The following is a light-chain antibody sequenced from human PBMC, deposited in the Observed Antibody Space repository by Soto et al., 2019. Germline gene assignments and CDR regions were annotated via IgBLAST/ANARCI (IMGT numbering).Light chain of an antibody. CDR2: DAS. V-gene: IGKV1-5*01. J-gene: IGKJ1*01. Sequence: DIQMTQSPSTLSASVGDRVTITCRASQGISSWLARYQQKPGKAPKLLIYDASSLESGVPSRFSGSGSGTEFTLTISSLQPDDFATYYCQQYNSYPWTFGQGTKVDIK. CDR3: QQYNSYPWT. CDR1: QGISSW.